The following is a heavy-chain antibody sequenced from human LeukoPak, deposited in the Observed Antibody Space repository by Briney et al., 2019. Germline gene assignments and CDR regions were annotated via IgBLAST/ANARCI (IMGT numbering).Heavy chain of an antibody. D-gene: IGHD6-13*01. Sequence: GGSLRLSCAASGFTFSSYAMSWVRQAPGKGLEWVSAISGSGGSTYYADSVKGRFTISRDNSKNTLYLQMNSLRAEDTAVYYCAKTSSSWSPLYYYYGMDVWGQGTTVTVSS. V-gene: IGHV3-23*01. CDR3: AKTSSSWSPLYYYYGMDV. CDR1: GFTFSSYA. J-gene: IGHJ6*02. CDR2: ISGSGGST.